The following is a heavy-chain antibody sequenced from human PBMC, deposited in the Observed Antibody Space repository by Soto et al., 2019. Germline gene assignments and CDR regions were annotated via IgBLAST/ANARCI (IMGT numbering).Heavy chain of an antibody. J-gene: IGHJ4*02. Sequence: GGSLRLSCAASGFTFSSYGVHWVRQAPGKGLEWVAVISYDGSNKQYADSVKGRFTISRDNSKNTLDLQMNSLRVEDTAVYYCAKDTYYYDRSGYYTYDYWGQGTLVTVSS. CDR3: AKDTYYYDRSGYYTYDY. CDR2: ISYDGSNK. D-gene: IGHD3-22*01. CDR1: GFTFSSYG. V-gene: IGHV3-30*18.